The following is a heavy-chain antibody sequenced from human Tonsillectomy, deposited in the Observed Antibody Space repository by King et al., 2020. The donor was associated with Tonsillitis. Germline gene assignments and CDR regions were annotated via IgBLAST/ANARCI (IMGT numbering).Heavy chain of an antibody. D-gene: IGHD6-13*01. CDR2: ISGDGGST. CDR3: AKGSVGIAPAAV. CDR1: GFTFDDYA. Sequence: EVQLVESGGGVVQPGGSLRLSCAVSGFTFDDYAMHWVRQDPGKGLGWVSLISGDGGSTFYADSVKGRFTISRDNSKNSLYLQMNSLRTEDTALYYCAKGSVGIAPAAVWGQGTLVTVSS. J-gene: IGHJ4*02. V-gene: IGHV3-43*02.